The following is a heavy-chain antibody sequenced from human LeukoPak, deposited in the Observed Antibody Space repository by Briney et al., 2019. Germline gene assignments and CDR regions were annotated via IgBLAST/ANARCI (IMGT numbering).Heavy chain of an antibody. D-gene: IGHD3-22*01. V-gene: IGHV3-23*01. CDR2: ISGSGGST. CDR3: AKGREVDYYDSSGYYYDY. J-gene: IGHJ4*02. Sequence: GGSLRLSXAASGFTFSSYAMSWVRQAPGKGLEWVSAISGSGGSTYYADSVKGRFTISRDNSKNTLYLQMNSLRAEDTAVYYRAKGREVDYYDSSGYYYDYWGQGTLVTVSS. CDR1: GFTFSSYA.